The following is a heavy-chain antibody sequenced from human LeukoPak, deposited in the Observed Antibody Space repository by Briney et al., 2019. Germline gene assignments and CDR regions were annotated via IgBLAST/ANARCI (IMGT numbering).Heavy chain of an antibody. Sequence: GGSLRLSCAASGFTFSSYAMSWVRQAPGRGLEWVSAISGSGGSTYYADSVKGRFTISRDNSKNTLYLQMNSLRAEDTAVYYCAKDEEARQSTYWGQGTLVTVSS. V-gene: IGHV3-23*01. CDR2: ISGSGGST. D-gene: IGHD6-6*01. J-gene: IGHJ4*02. CDR3: AKDEEARQSTY. CDR1: GFTFSSYA.